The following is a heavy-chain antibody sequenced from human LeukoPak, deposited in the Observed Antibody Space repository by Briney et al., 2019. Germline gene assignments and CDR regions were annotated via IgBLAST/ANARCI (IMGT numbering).Heavy chain of an antibody. CDR2: IIPIFGTA. D-gene: IGHD4-23*01. J-gene: IGHJ4*02. Sequence: SVKVSCKASGGTFSSYAISWMRQAPGQGLEWMGGIIPIFGTANYAQKFQGRVTITADESTSTAYMELSSLRSEDTAVYYCAILPTPGGNIDYWGQGTLVTVSS. CDR1: GGTFSSYA. CDR3: AILPTPGGNIDY. V-gene: IGHV1-69*13.